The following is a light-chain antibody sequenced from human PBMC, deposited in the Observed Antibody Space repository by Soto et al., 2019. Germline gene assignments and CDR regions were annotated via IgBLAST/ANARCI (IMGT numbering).Light chain of an antibody. CDR1: SSDVGGYNY. Sequence: SGLTQPASVSGSPGQSITMSCTGTSSDVGGYNYVCWYQQHPGKAPKLMIYEVSNRPSGVSNRFSGSKSGNTASLTISGVQAEDEADYYCSSYTSSSTRGVFGTGTKVTVL. CDR3: SSYTSSSTRGV. V-gene: IGLV2-14*01. CDR2: EVS. J-gene: IGLJ1*01.